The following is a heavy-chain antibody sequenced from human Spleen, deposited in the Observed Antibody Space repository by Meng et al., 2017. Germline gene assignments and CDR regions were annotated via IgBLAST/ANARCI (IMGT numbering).Heavy chain of an antibody. J-gene: IGHJ5*02. D-gene: IGHD3-9*01. CDR3: ARDPPYDIGDSDP. CDR2: INPNSGGT. Sequence: ASVKVSCKASGYTFTGYYMHWVRQAPGQGLEWMGWINPNSGGTNYAQKFQGRVTMTRDTSISTAYMELSRLRSDDTAVYYCARDPPYDIGDSDPWGQGTLVTVSS. V-gene: IGHV1-2*02. CDR1: GYTFTGYY.